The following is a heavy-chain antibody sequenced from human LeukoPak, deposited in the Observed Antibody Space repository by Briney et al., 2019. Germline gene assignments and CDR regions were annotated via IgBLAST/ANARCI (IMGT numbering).Heavy chain of an antibody. Sequence: TSVKVSCKASGFTLTSSSMQWVRQARGQRLEWIGWIVVGSNDTNYAQKFQKRVTIARDMSTNTAYMELSSLRSEDTAVYYCAAPHSSSWFYVWGRGTLVTVSA. D-gene: IGHD6-13*01. V-gene: IGHV1-58*02. CDR3: AAPHSSSWFYV. J-gene: IGHJ4*02. CDR1: GFTLTSSS. CDR2: IVVGSNDT.